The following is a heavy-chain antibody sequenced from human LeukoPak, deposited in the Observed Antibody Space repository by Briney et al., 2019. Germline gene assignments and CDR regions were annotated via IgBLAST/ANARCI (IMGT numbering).Heavy chain of an antibody. J-gene: IGHJ5*02. D-gene: IGHD2-2*01. CDR2: TYYRSTWYN. V-gene: IGHV6-1*01. CDR3: ARRLTQYDCFDP. Sequence: SQTLSLTCAISGDSLSSNSATWNWIRQSPSRGLEWLGRTYYRSTWYNDYAVSVRGRITVNPDTSKNQFSLHLNSVTPEDTAVYYCARRLTQYDCFDPWGQGILVTVSS. CDR1: GDSLSSNSAT.